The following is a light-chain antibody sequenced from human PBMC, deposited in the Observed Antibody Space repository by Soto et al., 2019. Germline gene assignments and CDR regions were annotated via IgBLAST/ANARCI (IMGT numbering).Light chain of an antibody. V-gene: IGLV2-23*01. Sequence: QSALTQPASVSGSPGQSITISCTGTSSDVGSYNLVSWYQQHPGKAPKLMIYEGSKRPSGVSNRFSGSKSGNTASLTISGLQAEGEADYYCCSYAGSSTKFGGGTKLTVL. CDR2: EGS. CDR3: CSYAGSSTK. CDR1: SSDVGSYNL. J-gene: IGLJ2*01.